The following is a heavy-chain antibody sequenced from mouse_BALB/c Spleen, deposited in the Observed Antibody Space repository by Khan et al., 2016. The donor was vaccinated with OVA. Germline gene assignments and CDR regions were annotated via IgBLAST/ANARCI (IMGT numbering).Heavy chain of an antibody. CDR3: ARKDYYDYDPFPY. D-gene: IGHD2-4*01. CDR2: ISYSGNT. Sequence: VQLTESGPGLVKPSQSLSLTCTVTGYSITSEFAWNWIRQFPGNKLEWMGYISYSGNTRYNPSLKSLISITRDTSRNQFLLQLNSVTTEDTATYYCARKDYYDYDPFPYWGQGTLVTVSA. V-gene: IGHV3-2*02. J-gene: IGHJ3*01. CDR1: GYSITSEFA.